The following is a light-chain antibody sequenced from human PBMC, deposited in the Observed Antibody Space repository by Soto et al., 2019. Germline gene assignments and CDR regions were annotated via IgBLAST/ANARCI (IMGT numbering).Light chain of an antibody. CDR3: QRYGSSPWT. V-gene: IGKV3-20*01. CDR1: QSVSSSY. CDR2: GAS. J-gene: IGKJ1*01. Sequence: EIVLTQSPGTLSLSPGERATLSCRASQSVSSSYLAWYQQKPGQAPRLLIYGASSRATGIPDRFSGSGSGTDFALTISRLEPADFAVYYCQRYGSSPWTFGQGTKVEIK.